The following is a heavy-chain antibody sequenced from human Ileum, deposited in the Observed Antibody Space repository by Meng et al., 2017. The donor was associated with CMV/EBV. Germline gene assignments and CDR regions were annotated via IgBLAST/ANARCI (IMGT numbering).Heavy chain of an antibody. CDR2: IYYSGST. V-gene: IGHV4-59*01. D-gene: IGHD6-13*01. CDR1: GGSISSYY. Sequence: RLEESGPGLVKPSETLSLTCTVSGGSISSYYWSWIRQPPGKGLEWIGYIYYSGSTNYNPSLKSRVTISVDTSKNQFSLKLSSVTAADTAVYYCARGGFGSSWLSTPENWFDPWGQGTLVTVSS. J-gene: IGHJ5*02. CDR3: ARGGFGSSWLSTPENWFDP.